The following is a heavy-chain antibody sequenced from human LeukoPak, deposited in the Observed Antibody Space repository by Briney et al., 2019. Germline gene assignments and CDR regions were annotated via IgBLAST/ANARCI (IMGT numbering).Heavy chain of an antibody. Sequence: PSEALSLTCTVSGGSISSYYWSWIRQPPGKGLEWIGYIYYSGNTNYNPSLKSRVTISVDTSKNQFSLKLSSVTAADTAVYYCARGPKVGYSSSWFVVRNWFDPWGQGTLVTVSS. V-gene: IGHV4-59*12. CDR1: GGSISSYY. J-gene: IGHJ5*02. CDR3: ARGPKVGYSSSWFVVRNWFDP. D-gene: IGHD6-13*01. CDR2: IYYSGNT.